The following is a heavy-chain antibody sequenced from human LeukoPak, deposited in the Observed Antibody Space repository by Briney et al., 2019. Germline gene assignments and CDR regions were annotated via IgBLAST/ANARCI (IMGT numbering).Heavy chain of an antibody. CDR2: IISDGTIT. J-gene: IGHJ4*02. Sequence: PGGSLRLSCAASGFTFSSYAMSWVRQAPGKGLEWVSLIISDGTITYYADSVKGRFTISRDNSKNTLYLQMNSLRAEDTAVYYCAKDRRYGDSDDYWGQGTLVTVSS. CDR3: AKDRRYGDSDDY. D-gene: IGHD4-17*01. V-gene: IGHV3-23*01. CDR1: GFTFSSYA.